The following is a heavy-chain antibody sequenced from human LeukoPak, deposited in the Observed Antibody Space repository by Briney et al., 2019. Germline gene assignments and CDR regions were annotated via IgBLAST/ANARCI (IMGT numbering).Heavy chain of an antibody. J-gene: IGHJ2*01. CDR3: ARDSKTIFGVVISYWYFDL. V-gene: IGHV4-30-4*08. Sequence: TLSLTCTVSGGSISSGDYYWSWIRQPPGKGLEWIGYIYYSGSTYYNPSLKSRVTISVDTSKNQFSLKLSSVTAADTAVYYCARDSKTIFGVVISYWYFDLWGRGTLVTVSS. CDR1: GGSISSGDYY. D-gene: IGHD3-3*01. CDR2: IYYSGST.